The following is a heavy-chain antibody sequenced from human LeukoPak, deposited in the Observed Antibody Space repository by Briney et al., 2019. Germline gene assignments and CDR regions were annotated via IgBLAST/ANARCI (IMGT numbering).Heavy chain of an antibody. J-gene: IGHJ4*02. CDR3: ARGGGQLRLDY. CDR1: GGSISSFY. V-gene: IGHV4-38-2*02. CDR2: IYHSGST. D-gene: IGHD5-24*01. Sequence: SETLSLTCTVSGGSISSFYWSWIRQPPGKGLEWIGSIYHSGSTYYNPSLKSRVTISVDTSKNQFSLKLSSVTAADTAVYYCARGGGQLRLDYWGQGTLVTVSS.